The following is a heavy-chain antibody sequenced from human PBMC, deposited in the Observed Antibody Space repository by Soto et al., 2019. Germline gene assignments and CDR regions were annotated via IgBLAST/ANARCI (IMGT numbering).Heavy chain of an antibody. D-gene: IGHD2-15*01. CDR2: IYYSGST. CDR1: GGSISSGGYY. V-gene: IGHV4-31*03. J-gene: IGHJ4*02. CDR3: ARVSFRIKGGVKQLGRDCSGGSCYDY. Sequence: ASETLSLTCTVSGGSISSGGYYWSWIRQHPGKGLEWIGYIYYSGSTYYNPSLKSRVTISVDTSKNQFSLKLSSVTAADTAVYYCARVSFRIKGGVKQLGRDCSGGSCYDYWGQGTLVTVSS.